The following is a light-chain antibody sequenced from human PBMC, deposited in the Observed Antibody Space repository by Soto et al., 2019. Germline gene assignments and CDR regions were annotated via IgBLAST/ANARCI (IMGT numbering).Light chain of an antibody. CDR1: QSISSW. CDR3: QQYNSYSPST. Sequence: DIPMTQSPSTLSASVGDRVTITCRASQSISSWLAWYQQKPGKAPKLLIYDASSLESGVPSRFSGSGSGTEFTLTISSLQPDDFATYYCQQYNSYSPSTFGPGTKVDIK. CDR2: DAS. J-gene: IGKJ3*01. V-gene: IGKV1-5*01.